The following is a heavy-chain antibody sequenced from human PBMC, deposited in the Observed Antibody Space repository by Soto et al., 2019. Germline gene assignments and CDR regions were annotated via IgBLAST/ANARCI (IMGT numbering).Heavy chain of an antibody. CDR2: IHYTGSI. Sequence: SETPSLTCTFSCGSLNIDHFHLTWIPPTPGKGLEWIGYIHYTGSISYNPSLQSRLTISVDTSKNQFSLKLTSVTAADTAVYFCAREDDGGDRDYYGLDVWGQGTTVTVSS. J-gene: IGHJ6*02. CDR3: AREDDGGDRDYYGLDV. V-gene: IGHV4-30-4*01. CDR1: CGSLNIDHFH. D-gene: IGHD2-21*02.